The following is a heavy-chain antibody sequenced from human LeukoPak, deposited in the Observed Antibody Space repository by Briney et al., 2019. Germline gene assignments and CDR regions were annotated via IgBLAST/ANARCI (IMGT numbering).Heavy chain of an antibody. V-gene: IGHV3-7*04. J-gene: IGHJ4*02. CDR3: ARAPGIWNYAYHFDN. D-gene: IGHD1-7*01. CDR2: IKQDGSEK. Sequence: GGSLRLSCVASGFAFNNYWMTWVRQAPGKGLEWVASIKQDGSEKYYVDSVKGRFTVSRDNTKNSLYLQMNSLRAEDTAVYYCARAPGIWNYAYHFDNWGQGTLVTVS. CDR1: GFAFNNYW.